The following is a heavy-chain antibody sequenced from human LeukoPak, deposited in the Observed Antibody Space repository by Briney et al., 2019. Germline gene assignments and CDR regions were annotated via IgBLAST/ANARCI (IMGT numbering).Heavy chain of an antibody. CDR1: GFTFSSYW. CDR3: AKGALGYSYGNYFDY. V-gene: IGHV3-74*01. CDR2: INSDGSST. D-gene: IGHD5-18*01. Sequence: GGSLRLSCAASGFTFSSYWMHWVRQAPGKGLVWVSRINSDGSSTSYADSVKGRFTISRDNSKNTLYLQMNSLRAEDTAVYYCAKGALGYSYGNYFDYWGQGTLVTASS. J-gene: IGHJ4*02.